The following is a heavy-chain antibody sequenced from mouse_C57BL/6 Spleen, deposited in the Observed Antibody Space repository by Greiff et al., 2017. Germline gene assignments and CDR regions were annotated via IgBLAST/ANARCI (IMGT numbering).Heavy chain of an antibody. CDR3: ANYGSSLYYYAMDY. CDR2: ISSGSSTI. D-gene: IGHD1-1*01. V-gene: IGHV5-17*01. CDR1: GFTFSDYG. J-gene: IGHJ4*01. Sequence: EVMLVESGGGLVKPGGSLKLSCAASGFTFSDYGMHWVRQAPEKGLEWVAYISSGSSTIYYADTVKGRFTISRDNAKNTLFLQMTSLRSEDTAMYYCANYGSSLYYYAMDYWGQGTSVTVSS.